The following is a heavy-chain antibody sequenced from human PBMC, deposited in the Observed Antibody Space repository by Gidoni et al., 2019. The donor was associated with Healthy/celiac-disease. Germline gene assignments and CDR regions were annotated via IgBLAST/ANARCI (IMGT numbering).Heavy chain of an antibody. CDR1: GFTFDDYT. J-gene: IGHJ4*02. D-gene: IGHD3-3*01. CDR3: AKSSYDFWSGYSPIDY. CDR2: ISWDGGST. Sequence: EVQLVESGGVVVQPGGSLRLSCAASGFTFDDYTMHWVRQAPGKGLEWVSLISWDGGSTYYADSVKGRFTISRDNSKNSLYLQMNSLRTEDTAWYYCAKSSYDFWSGYSPIDYWGQGTLVTVSS. V-gene: IGHV3-43*01.